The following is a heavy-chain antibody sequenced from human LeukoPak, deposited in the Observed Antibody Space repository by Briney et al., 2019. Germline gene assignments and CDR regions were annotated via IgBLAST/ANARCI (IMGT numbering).Heavy chain of an antibody. CDR1: GFTFSSYG. J-gene: IGHJ4*02. Sequence: GGSLRLSCAASGFTFSSYGMHWVCQAPGKGLEWVAVIWYDGSNKYYADSVKGRFTISRDNSKNTLYLQMNSLRAEDTAVYYCAKDLNGSGFGYWGQGTLVTVSS. D-gene: IGHD6-19*01. CDR2: IWYDGSNK. CDR3: AKDLNGSGFGY. V-gene: IGHV3-33*06.